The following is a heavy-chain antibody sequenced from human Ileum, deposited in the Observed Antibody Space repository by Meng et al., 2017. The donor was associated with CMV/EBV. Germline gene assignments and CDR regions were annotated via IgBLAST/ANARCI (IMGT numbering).Heavy chain of an antibody. Sequence: SCRASGYKFINYAIHWVRQAPGQRLEWMGWVNTANGITKYSQKFQGRVTATRDTSASTAYMEVNTLRAEDTAVYYCAIDTSGYHYKYWGQGTLVTVSS. CDR1: GYKFINYA. CDR2: VNTANGIT. CDR3: AIDTSGYHYKY. J-gene: IGHJ4*02. D-gene: IGHD3-22*01. V-gene: IGHV1-3*04.